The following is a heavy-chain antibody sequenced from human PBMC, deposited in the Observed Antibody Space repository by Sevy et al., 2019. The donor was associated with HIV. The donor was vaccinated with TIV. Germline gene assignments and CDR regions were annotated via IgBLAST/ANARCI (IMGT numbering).Heavy chain of an antibody. V-gene: IGHV1-2*02. CDR1: GYTFTDYY. J-gene: IGHJ6*02. CDR3: ARVVEPAGIDPYYYGVDV. Sequence: ASVKVSCKASGYTFTDYYIHWVRQAPGQGLEWMGWINPKSGGTNYAQKFHGRVTMTRDTSIGTAYMELSRLRSADTAVYYCARVVEPAGIDPYYYGVDVWGPGATVTVSS. D-gene: IGHD2-2*02. CDR2: INPKSGGT.